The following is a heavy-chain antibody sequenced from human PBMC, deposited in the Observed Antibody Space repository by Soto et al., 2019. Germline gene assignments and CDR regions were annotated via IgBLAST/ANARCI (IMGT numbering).Heavy chain of an antibody. CDR3: ARDGSF. D-gene: IGHD3-16*02. Sequence: QVQLQESGPGLVKPSETLSLTCTVSNGSISTTSYNWGWIRRAPGKGLEWIGTIYYTWSTSYNPSLQSRVTIAVDPSKNQFPLTLASVTPADTAVYYCARDGSFWGQGTLVIVSS. J-gene: IGHJ4*02. CDR2: IYYTWST. V-gene: IGHV4-39*02. CDR1: NGSISTTSYN.